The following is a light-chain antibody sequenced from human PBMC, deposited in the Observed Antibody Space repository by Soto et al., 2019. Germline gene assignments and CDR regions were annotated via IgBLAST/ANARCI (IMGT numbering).Light chain of an antibody. CDR2: GAS. J-gene: IGKJ1*01. CDR1: QYIGSN. Sequence: EIVMTQSPATLSVSPGEKATLSCRASQYIGSNLAWYQQKPGQAPRLLIYGASRRATGIPDRFSGSGSGTDFTLTVSRLEPEDFAVYHCQQYGSSPRTFGQGTKVDIK. V-gene: IGKV3-20*01. CDR3: QQYGSSPRT.